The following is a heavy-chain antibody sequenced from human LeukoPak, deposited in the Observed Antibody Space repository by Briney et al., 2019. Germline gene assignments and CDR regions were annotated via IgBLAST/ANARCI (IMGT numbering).Heavy chain of an antibody. CDR2: INHSGST. CDR3: ARGPWGRGVPQAFDY. D-gene: IGHD3-10*01. Sequence: SETLSLTCAVYGGSFSGYYWSWIRPPPGKGLEWIGEINHSGSTNYHPSLKSRVTISVDTSKNQFSLKLSSVTAADTAVYYCARGPWGRGVPQAFDYWGQGTLVTVSS. V-gene: IGHV4-34*01. CDR1: GGSFSGYY. J-gene: IGHJ4*02.